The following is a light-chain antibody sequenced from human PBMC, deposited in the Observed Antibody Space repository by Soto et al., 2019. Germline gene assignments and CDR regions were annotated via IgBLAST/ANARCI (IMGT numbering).Light chain of an antibody. J-gene: IGLJ2*01. CDR3: ATWDESLNGVI. V-gene: IGLV1-44*01. CDR1: SSNLGSNS. CDR2: SNN. Sequence: QSVLTQPPSASGTPGQRVIISCSGSSSNLGSNSGNWYQQLPGTAPKLLIYSNNQRPSGVPDRFSGSKSGASASLAISGLQSEDEADYYCATWDESLNGVIFGGGTQLTVL.